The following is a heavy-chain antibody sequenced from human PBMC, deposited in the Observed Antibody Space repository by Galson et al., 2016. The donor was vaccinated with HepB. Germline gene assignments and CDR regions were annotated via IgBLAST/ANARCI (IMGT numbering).Heavy chain of an antibody. Sequence: QSGAEVKKPGESLKISCKGSGYSFTSYWIGWVRQMPGKGLEWMGIIYPGDSDTRYSPSFQCQVTISADKSISPAYLQWSSLKASDTAMYYCARLGVGFWSGYYYGYYFDYWGQGTLVTVSS. CDR2: IYPGDSDT. CDR3: ARLGVGFWSGYYYGYYFDY. D-gene: IGHD3-3*01. CDR1: GYSFTSYW. J-gene: IGHJ4*02. V-gene: IGHV5-51*01.